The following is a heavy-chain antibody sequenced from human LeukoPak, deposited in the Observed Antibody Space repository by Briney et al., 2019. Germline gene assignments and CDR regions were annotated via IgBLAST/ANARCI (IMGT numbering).Heavy chain of an antibody. J-gene: IGHJ4*02. CDR3: AREEYYDSSAPTNFDY. Sequence: GASVKVSCKASGYTFTNYAMNWVRQAPGQGLEWMGWINTNTGNPTYAQGFTGRFVFSLDTSVTTAYLQISSLKAEDTAVYYCAREEYYDSSAPTNFDYWGQGTLATVSS. CDR1: GYTFTNYA. V-gene: IGHV7-4-1*02. D-gene: IGHD3-22*01. CDR2: INTNTGNP.